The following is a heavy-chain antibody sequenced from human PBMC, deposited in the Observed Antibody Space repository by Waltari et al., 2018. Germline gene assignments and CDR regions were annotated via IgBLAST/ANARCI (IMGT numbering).Heavy chain of an antibody. CDR3: TKMRRNLPRDIIDN. J-gene: IGHJ4*02. Sequence: EVQLLESGGGLVQRGGSLRLSCSVSGFLFSRFALSWVRHTPGKGLEWVAGTSASRGSTYYADSVQGRFTISRDNSKKRVFLQMNSLRAEDTATYYCTKMRRNLPRDIIDNWGQGTQVIIAS. CDR1: GFLFSRFA. V-gene: IGHV3-23*01. CDR2: TSASRGST.